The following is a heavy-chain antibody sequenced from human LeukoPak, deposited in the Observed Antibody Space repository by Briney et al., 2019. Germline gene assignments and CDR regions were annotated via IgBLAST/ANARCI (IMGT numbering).Heavy chain of an antibody. D-gene: IGHD3-10*01. V-gene: IGHV4-59*01. CDR1: GGSISIYY. CDR3: VRDRELNY. Sequence: KTSETLSLTCTVSGGSISIYYWSWIRQPPGEGLEWLGYTYNSGSTLYNPSLKSRVTISVDTSRNEFSLRLTSVTAADAAVYYCVRDRELNYWGQGTLVTVSS. CDR2: TYNSGST. J-gene: IGHJ4*02.